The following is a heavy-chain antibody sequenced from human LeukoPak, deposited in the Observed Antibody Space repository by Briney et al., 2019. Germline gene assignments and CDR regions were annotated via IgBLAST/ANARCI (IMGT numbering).Heavy chain of an antibody. V-gene: IGHV1-3*01. J-gene: IGHJ4*02. CDR1: GYTFTSYA. CDR3: ARDHAMVRGGSPYFDY. CDR2: IKAGNDNT. D-gene: IGHD3-10*01. Sequence: ASAKVSCKAPGYTFTSYAMHWGRQAPGQRLEWMGWIKAGNDNTKYSQKFQGRVTITRDTSPSTAYMELSSLRSEDTVVYSCARDHAMVRGGSPYFDYWGQGTEVSVSS.